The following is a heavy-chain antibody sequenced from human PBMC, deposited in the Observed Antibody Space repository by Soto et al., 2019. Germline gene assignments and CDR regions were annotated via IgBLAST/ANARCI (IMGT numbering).Heavy chain of an antibody. Sequence: QVQLVQSGAEVKTPGASVNVSCKASGGTFSSDTVRWVRQAPGQGLEWMGRIIPMFDMSEYADKFQGSATITADASATTVDMELSSLTSDDTAMYFWARDDYSGFTEDGLETWGQGTVGTVSS. J-gene: IGHJ3*01. V-gene: IGHV1-69*08. CDR3: ARDDYSGFTEDGLET. CDR2: IIPMFDMS. CDR1: GGTFSSDT. D-gene: IGHD4-4*01.